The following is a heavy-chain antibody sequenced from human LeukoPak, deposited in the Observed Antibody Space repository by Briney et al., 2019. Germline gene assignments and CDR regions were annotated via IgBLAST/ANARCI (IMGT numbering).Heavy chain of an antibody. CDR2: IWYDGSNK. CDR1: GFTFSSYG. J-gene: IGHJ4*02. Sequence: PGRSLRLSCAASGFTFSSYGMHWVRQAPGKGLEWVAVIWYDGSNKYYADSVKGRFTISRDNSKNTLYLQMNSLRAEDTAVYYYARGKGYQLLCPFDYWGQGTLVTVSS. D-gene: IGHD2-2*01. V-gene: IGHV3-33*01. CDR3: ARGKGYQLLCPFDY.